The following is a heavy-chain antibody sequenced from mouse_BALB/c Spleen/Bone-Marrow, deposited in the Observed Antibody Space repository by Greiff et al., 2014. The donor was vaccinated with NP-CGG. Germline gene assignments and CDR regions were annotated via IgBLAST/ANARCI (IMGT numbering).Heavy chain of an antibody. CDR3: APYYYGSSQFAY. CDR2: IDPANGNT. Sequence: VQLKHSGAELVKPGASVKLSCTASGFNIKDTYMHWVKQRPEQGLEWIGRIDPANGNTKYDPKFQGKATITADTSSNTAYLQLISLTSDDTAVYYCAPYYYGSSQFAYWGQGTLVTVSA. CDR1: GFNIKDTY. D-gene: IGHD1-1*01. V-gene: IGHV14-3*02. J-gene: IGHJ3*01.